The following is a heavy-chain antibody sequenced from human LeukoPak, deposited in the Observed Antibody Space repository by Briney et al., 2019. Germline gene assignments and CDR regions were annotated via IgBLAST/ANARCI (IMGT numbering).Heavy chain of an antibody. CDR2: IYYSGST. V-gene: IGHV4-59*01. J-gene: IGHJ4*02. CDR1: GGSISSYY. CDR3: ARGEYSSSSGLDY. Sequence: SETLSLTCTVSGGSISSYYWSWIRQPPGKGLEWIGYIYYSGSTNYNPSLKSRVTISVDTSKNQFSLKLSSVTAADTAVYYCARGEYSSSSGLDYWGQGTLVTVSS. D-gene: IGHD6-6*01.